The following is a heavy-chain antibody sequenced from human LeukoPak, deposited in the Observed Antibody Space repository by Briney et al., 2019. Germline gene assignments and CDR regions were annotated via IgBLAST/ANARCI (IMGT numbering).Heavy chain of an antibody. Sequence: SETLSLTCAVYGGSFSGYYWSWIRQPPGKGLEWIGEINHSGSTNYNPSLKSRVTISVDTSKNQFSLKLSSVTAADTAVYYCARGPSTGVFGYWGQGTLVTVSS. D-gene: IGHD6-25*01. CDR1: GGSFSGYY. J-gene: IGHJ4*02. CDR2: INHSGST. V-gene: IGHV4-34*01. CDR3: ARGPSTGVFGY.